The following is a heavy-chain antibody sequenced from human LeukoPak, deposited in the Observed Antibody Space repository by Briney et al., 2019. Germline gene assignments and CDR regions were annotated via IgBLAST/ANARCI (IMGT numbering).Heavy chain of an antibody. Sequence: GGSLRLSCAASGFPFSGYWMSWVRPAPGKGLQWVANIKQDGSEKYYVDSVKGRFTISRDNAKNSLFLQMKSLRAEDTAVYYCARDWQWQQLDGDAFDIWGQGTMVTVSS. CDR2: IKQDGSEK. J-gene: IGHJ3*02. CDR3: ARDWQWQQLDGDAFDI. CDR1: GFPFSGYW. V-gene: IGHV3-7*04. D-gene: IGHD6-13*01.